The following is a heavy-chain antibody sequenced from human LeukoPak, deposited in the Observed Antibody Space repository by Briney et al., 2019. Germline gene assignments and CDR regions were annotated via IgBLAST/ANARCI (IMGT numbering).Heavy chain of an antibody. CDR3: AREVVGRYYYGSGSPERQYYYYYGMDV. D-gene: IGHD3-10*01. Sequence: GGSLRLSCAASGFTFSSYGMHWVRQAPGKGLEWVAVISYDGSNKYYADSVKGRFTISRDNFKNTLYLQMNSLRAEDTAVYYCAREVVGRYYYGSGSPERQYYYYYGMDVWGQGTTVTVSS. V-gene: IGHV3-30*03. CDR1: GFTFSSYG. CDR2: ISYDGSNK. J-gene: IGHJ6*02.